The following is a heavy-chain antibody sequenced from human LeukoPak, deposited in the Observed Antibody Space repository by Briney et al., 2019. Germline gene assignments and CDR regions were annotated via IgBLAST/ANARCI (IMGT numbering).Heavy chain of an antibody. Sequence: PSETLSLTCAVYGGSFSGYYWSWIRQPPGKGLEWIGYIFYSGSTNYNPSLRSRVTMLIDTSNNQFSLKLTSVTAADTAVYYCARDPGFDILTGYSTDRSFDLWGRGTLVTVSS. CDR3: ARDPGFDILTGYSTDRSFDL. D-gene: IGHD3-9*01. J-gene: IGHJ2*01. CDR2: IFYSGST. CDR1: GGSFSGYY. V-gene: IGHV4-59*01.